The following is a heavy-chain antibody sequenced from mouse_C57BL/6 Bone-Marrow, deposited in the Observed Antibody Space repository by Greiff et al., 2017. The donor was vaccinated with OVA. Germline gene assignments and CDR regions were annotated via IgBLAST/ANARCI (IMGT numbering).Heavy chain of an antibody. D-gene: IGHD5-1-1*01. CDR2: INPYNGGT. V-gene: IGHV1-19*01. Sequence: VQLQQSGPVLVKPGASVKMSCKASGYTFTDYYMNWVKQSHGKSLEWIGVINPYNGGTSYNQKFKGKATLTVDKSSSTAYMELNSLTSEDSAVYYCAKIREGFAYWGQGTLVTVSA. CDR3: AKIREGFAY. CDR1: GYTFTDYY. J-gene: IGHJ3*01.